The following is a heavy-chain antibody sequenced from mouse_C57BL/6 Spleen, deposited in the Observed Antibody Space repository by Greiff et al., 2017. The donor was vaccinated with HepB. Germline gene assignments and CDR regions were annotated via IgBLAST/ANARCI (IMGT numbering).Heavy chain of an antibody. Sequence: EVHLVESGGGLVQPGGSLSLSCAASGFTFTDYYMSWVRQPPGKALEWLGFIRNKANGYTTEYSASVKGRFTISRDNSQSILYLQMNALRAEDSATYYCARIYYDYDDAMDYWGQGTSVTVSS. D-gene: IGHD2-4*01. CDR1: GFTFTDYY. J-gene: IGHJ4*01. CDR3: ARIYYDYDDAMDY. V-gene: IGHV7-3*01. CDR2: IRNKANGYTT.